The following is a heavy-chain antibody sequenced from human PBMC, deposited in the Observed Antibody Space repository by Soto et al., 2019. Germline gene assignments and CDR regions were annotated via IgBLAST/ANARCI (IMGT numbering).Heavy chain of an antibody. CDR3: AREGYCGGDCYAFDY. V-gene: IGHV3-30-3*01. D-gene: IGHD2-21*02. Sequence: SLRLSCAASGFTFSSYAMHWVRQAPGKGLEWVAVISYDGSNKYYADSVKGRFTISRDNSKNTLYLQMNSLRAEDTAVYYCAREGYCGGDCYAFDYWGQGTLVTVS. CDR1: GFTFSSYA. CDR2: ISYDGSNK. J-gene: IGHJ4*02.